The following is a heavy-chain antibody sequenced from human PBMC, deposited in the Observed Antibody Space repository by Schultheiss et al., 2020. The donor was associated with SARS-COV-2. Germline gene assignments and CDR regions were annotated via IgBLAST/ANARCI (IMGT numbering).Heavy chain of an antibody. Sequence: GGSLRLSCAASGFTFDDYGMSWVRQAPGKGLEWVSGINWNGGSTGYADSVKGRFTISRDNSKNTLYLQMNSLRAEDTAVYYCARDLSGSGYFYWGQGTLVTVSS. CDR2: INWNGGST. J-gene: IGHJ4*02. V-gene: IGHV3-20*04. CDR3: ARDLSGSGYFY. D-gene: IGHD3-22*01. CDR1: GFTFDDYG.